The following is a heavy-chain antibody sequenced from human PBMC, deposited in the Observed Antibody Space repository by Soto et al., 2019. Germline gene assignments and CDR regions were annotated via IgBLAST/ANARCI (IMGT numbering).Heavy chain of an antibody. D-gene: IGHD3-9*01. CDR2: INHSGST. Sequence: SETLSLTCAVYGGSFSGYYWSWIRQPPGKGLEWIGEINHSGSTNYNPSLKSRVTISVDTSKNQFSLKLSSVTAADTAVYYCARGGRYPYYYYMDVWGKGTTVTVSS. CDR1: GGSFSGYY. V-gene: IGHV4-34*01. CDR3: ARGGRYPYYYYMDV. J-gene: IGHJ6*03.